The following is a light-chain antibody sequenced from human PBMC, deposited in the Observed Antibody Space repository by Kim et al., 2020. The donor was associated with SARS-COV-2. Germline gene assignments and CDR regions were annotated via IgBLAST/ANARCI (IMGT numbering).Light chain of an antibody. J-gene: IGKJ1*01. CDR2: TAS. Sequence: ASVGDRGTLTCRASQDISIYLNWYQQKPGKAPKLLIYTASSLQSGVPSRFTGSGSETDFTLTISSLQPEDFATYYCQQTYSASRTFGQGTKVDIK. CDR1: QDISIY. CDR3: QQTYSASRT. V-gene: IGKV1-39*01.